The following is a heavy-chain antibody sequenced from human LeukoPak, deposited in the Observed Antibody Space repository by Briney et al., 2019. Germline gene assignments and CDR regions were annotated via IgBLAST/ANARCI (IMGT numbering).Heavy chain of an antibody. CDR1: GGSIRSSYYY. CDR3: ARNGGNSDYDY. Sequence: SETLSLTCTVSGGSIRSSYYYWGWIRQPPGKGLEWIGSIYDSGSTYYNPSLKSRVTISVDTSKNQFSLKLNPVTAADTALYYCARNGGNSDYDYWGQGTLVTVS. V-gene: IGHV4-39*07. J-gene: IGHJ4*02. D-gene: IGHD4-23*01. CDR2: IYDSGST.